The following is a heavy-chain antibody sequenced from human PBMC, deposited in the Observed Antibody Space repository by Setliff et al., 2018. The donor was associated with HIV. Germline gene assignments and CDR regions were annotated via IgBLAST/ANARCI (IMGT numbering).Heavy chain of an antibody. CDR3: ARSVHSLYGDYATYFDP. D-gene: IGHD4-17*01. CDR2: ISAYNGNT. Sequence: ASVKVSCKASGYTFTSYGISWVRQAPGQGLEWMGWISAYNGNTNYAQKLPGRVTMTTDTSTSTAYMELRSLRSDDTAVYYCARSVHSLYGDYATYFDPWGQGTQVTVSS. CDR1: GYTFTSYG. V-gene: IGHV1-18*01. J-gene: IGHJ5*02.